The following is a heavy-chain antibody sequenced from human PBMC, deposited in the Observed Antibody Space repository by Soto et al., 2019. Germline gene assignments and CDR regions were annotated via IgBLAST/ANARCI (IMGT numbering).Heavy chain of an antibody. CDR1: GLTFSSYW. V-gene: IGHV3-7*01. D-gene: IGHD2-15*01. CDR2: IKQDGSEK. CDR3: ARVSGDVVVVAATDDYYYHIDY. J-gene: IGHJ6*03. Sequence: EVQLVESGGGLVQPGGSLRLSCAASGLTFSSYWMSWVRQAPGKGLEWVANIKQDGSEKYYVDSVKGRFTISGDNAKNTLYMQINSPRAEDTAVYYCARVSGDVVVVAATDDYYYHIDYWCISTTVNVAS.